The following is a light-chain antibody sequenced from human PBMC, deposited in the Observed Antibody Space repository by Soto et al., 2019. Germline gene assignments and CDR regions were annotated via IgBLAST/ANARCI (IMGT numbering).Light chain of an antibody. V-gene: IGLV1-44*01. CDR3: AAWDDSLQGWV. Sequence: QSALTQPPSASGTPGQRVTISCSGSNSNIGSENVNWYQQVPGTAPKLLIYANNQRPSGVPDRFSVSKSGTSASLAIGGLQSEDEADYYCAAWDDSLQGWVFGGGTKLTVL. CDR1: NSNIGSEN. J-gene: IGLJ3*02. CDR2: ANN.